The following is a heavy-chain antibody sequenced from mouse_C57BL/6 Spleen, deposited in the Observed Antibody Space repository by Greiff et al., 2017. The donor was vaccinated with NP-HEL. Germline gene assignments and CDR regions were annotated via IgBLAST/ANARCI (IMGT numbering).Heavy chain of an antibody. D-gene: IGHD1-1*01. CDR1: GFSLSTSGMG. J-gene: IGHJ1*03. Sequence: QVTLKESGPGILQSSPTLSLTCSFSGFSLSTSGMGVSWIRQPSGKGLEWLAHIYWDDDKRYNPSLKSRLTISKDTSRNQVFLKITSVDTADTATYYCARRAYGSSSYWYFDVWGTGTTVTVSS. V-gene: IGHV8-12*01. CDR2: IYWDDDK. CDR3: ARRAYGSSSYWYFDV.